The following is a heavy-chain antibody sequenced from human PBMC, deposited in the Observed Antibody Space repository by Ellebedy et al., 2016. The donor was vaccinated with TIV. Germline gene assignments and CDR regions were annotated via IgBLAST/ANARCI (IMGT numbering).Heavy chain of an antibody. J-gene: IGHJ4*02. Sequence: GESLKISXAASGFTFSSYWMHWVRQAPGKGLVWVSRINSDGSSTSYADSVKGRFTISRDNAKNTLYLQMNSLRAEDTAVYYCAREWGRGSYYGYWGQGTLVTVSS. CDR1: GFTFSSYW. CDR2: INSDGSST. D-gene: IGHD1-26*01. V-gene: IGHV3-74*01. CDR3: AREWGRGSYYGY.